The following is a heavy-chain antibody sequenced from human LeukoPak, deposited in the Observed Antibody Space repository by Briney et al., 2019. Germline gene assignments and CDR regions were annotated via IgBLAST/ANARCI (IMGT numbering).Heavy chain of an antibody. V-gene: IGHV4-59*12. Sequence: SETLSLTCTVSGGSISSYYWSWIRQPPGKGLEWIGYIYYSGSTNYNPSLKSRVTISVDTSKNQFSLKLSSVTAADTAVYYCAKGPHRYSSTWFYSRASFYFDYWGQGALVTVSS. CDR3: AKGPHRYSSTWFYSRASFYFDY. J-gene: IGHJ4*02. CDR1: GGSISSYY. D-gene: IGHD2-2*01. CDR2: IYYSGST.